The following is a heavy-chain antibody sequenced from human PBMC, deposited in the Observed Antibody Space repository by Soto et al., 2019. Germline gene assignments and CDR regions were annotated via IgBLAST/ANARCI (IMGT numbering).Heavy chain of an antibody. CDR1: FFSFIFYY. V-gene: IGHV4-34*01. CDR3: ARLNWNYVPYFDY. D-gene: IGHD1-7*01. CDR2: INHSGST. Sequence: SYTLSLTCAVYFFSFIFYYFIWIRQPPVKVLYWIGEINHSGSTNYNPSLKSRVTISVDTSKNQFSLKLNSVTAADTAVYYCARLNWNYVPYFDYWGQGTLVTVSS. J-gene: IGHJ4*02.